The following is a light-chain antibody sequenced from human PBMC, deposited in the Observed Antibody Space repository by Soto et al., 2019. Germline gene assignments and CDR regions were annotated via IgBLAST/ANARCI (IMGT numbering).Light chain of an antibody. CDR2: GAS. J-gene: IGKJ5*01. V-gene: IGKV3-20*01. CDR3: QQYGSSPPVT. CDR1: QSVSSSY. Sequence: EIVLTQSPGTLSLSPGERATLSCRASQSVSSSYLAWYQQKPVQAPRLLIYGASGRATGIPDRFSGSGSGTDFTLTISRLEPEDFAVYYCQQYGSSPPVTFVQGTRLEIK.